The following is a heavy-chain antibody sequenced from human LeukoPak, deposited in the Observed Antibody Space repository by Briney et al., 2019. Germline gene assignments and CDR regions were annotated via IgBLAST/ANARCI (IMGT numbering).Heavy chain of an antibody. CDR3: ARVRYFDWSDWFDP. V-gene: IGHV4-38-2*01. CDR1: GYSISSGYY. J-gene: IGHJ5*02. D-gene: IGHD3-9*01. CDR2: IYHSGST. Sequence: PSETLSLTCAVSGYSISSGYYWGWIRQPPGKGLEWIGSIYHSGSTYYNPSPKSRVTISVDTSKNQFSLKLSSVTAADTAVYYCARVRYFDWSDWFDPWGQGTLVTVSS.